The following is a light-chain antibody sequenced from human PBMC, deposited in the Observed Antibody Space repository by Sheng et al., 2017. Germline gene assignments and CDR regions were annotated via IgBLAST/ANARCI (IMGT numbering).Light chain of an antibody. Sequence: DIVLTQSPGTLSLSPGERATLSCRASQSFSSYLAWYQHKRGQAPRLLIYGTSSRATGIPDRFSGSGSGTDFTLTISRLEPEDFATYFCQQYGTSPKLSFGGGTKVEIK. J-gene: IGKJ4*01. CDR3: QQYGTSPKLS. V-gene: IGKV3-20*01. CDR1: QSFSSY. CDR2: GTS.